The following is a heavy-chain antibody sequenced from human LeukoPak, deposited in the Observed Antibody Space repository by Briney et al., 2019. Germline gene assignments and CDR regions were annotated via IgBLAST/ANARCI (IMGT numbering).Heavy chain of an antibody. Sequence: SETLSLTCAVYGGPFSGYYWGWIRQPPGKGLEWIGEINHSGSTNYNPSLKSRVTISVDTSKNQFSLKLSSVTAADTAVYYCARDCSSTSCYMGYYYYGMDVWGQGTTVTVSS. D-gene: IGHD2-2*02. V-gene: IGHV4-34*01. J-gene: IGHJ6*02. CDR2: INHSGST. CDR3: ARDCSSTSCYMGYYYYGMDV. CDR1: GGPFSGYY.